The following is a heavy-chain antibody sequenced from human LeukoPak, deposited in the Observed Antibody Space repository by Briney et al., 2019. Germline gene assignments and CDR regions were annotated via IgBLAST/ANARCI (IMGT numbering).Heavy chain of an antibody. Sequence: SETLSLTCTVSGGSISSGGYYWSSIRQHPGKGLEWIGYIYYSGSTYYNPSLKSRVTISVDTSKNQFSLKLSSVTAADTAVYYCARSQEIEEVPAAIDYWGQGTLVTVSS. CDR1: GGSISSGGYY. CDR2: IYYSGST. D-gene: IGHD2-2*01. J-gene: IGHJ4*02. CDR3: ARSQEIEEVPAAIDY. V-gene: IGHV4-31*03.